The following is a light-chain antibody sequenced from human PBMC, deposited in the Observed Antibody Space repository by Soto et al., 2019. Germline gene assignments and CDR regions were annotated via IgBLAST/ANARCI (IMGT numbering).Light chain of an antibody. Sequence: EIVLTQSPGTLSLSPGDRATLSCRASQSVRSNYLAWYQQKPGQAPRLLIYGASSRATGIPDRFSGSGSGTDFTLTISRLEAEDFAVYYCQQYGSSPYPFGQGTKLEIK. CDR3: QQYGSSPYP. J-gene: IGKJ2*01. CDR2: GAS. CDR1: QSVRSNY. V-gene: IGKV3-20*01.